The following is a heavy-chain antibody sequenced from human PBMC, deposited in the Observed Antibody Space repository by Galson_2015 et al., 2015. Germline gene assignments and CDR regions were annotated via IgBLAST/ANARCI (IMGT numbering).Heavy chain of an antibody. J-gene: IGHJ6*02. CDR3: ARDPTTSYCRGMDG. V-gene: IGHV3-7*03. CDR2: INQGGDEK. Sequence: SLRLSCAASGFSFSRYWMTWVGQAPGTGLEWVANINQGGDEKHYVDSLKGRFTISRDNVRNSVYLQMNSLRAEDTAVYYCARDPTTSYCRGMDGMGLATAVPVSS. CDR1: GFSFSRYW. D-gene: IGHD1-1*01.